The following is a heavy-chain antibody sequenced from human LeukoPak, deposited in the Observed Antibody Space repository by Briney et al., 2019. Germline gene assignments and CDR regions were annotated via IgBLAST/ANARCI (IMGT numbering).Heavy chain of an antibody. J-gene: IGHJ6*02. CDR3: ARQVAEPKYYYYGMDV. V-gene: IGHV4-34*01. CDR2: INHSGST. D-gene: IGHD6-19*01. Sequence: SETLSLTCAVYGGSFSGYYWSWIRQPPGKGLEWIGEINHSGSTNYNPSLKSRVTISVDRSKNQFSLKLSSVTAADTAVYYCARQVAEPKYYYYGMDVWGQGTTVTVSS. CDR1: GGSFSGYY.